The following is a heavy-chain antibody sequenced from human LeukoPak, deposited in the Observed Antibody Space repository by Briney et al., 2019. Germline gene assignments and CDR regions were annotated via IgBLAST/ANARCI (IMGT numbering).Heavy chain of an antibody. D-gene: IGHD3-3*01. V-gene: IGHV4-39*01. J-gene: IGHJ3*02. Sequence: SETLSLTCTVSGGSISSSSYYWGWIRQPPGKGLEWIGSIYYSGSTYYNPSLKSRVTISVDTSKNQFSLKLSSVTAADTAVYYCASPTIFGVASDAFDIWGQGTMVTVSS. CDR2: IYYSGST. CDR1: GGSISSSSYY. CDR3: ASPTIFGVASDAFDI.